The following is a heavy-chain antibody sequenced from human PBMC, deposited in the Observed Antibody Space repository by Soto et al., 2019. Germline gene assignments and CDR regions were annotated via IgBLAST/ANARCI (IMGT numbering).Heavy chain of an antibody. CDR1: GGSFSGYY. J-gene: IGHJ3*01. CDR2: ISHSGNT. V-gene: IGHV4-34*01. Sequence: LETLSLTCAVYGGSFSGYYWSWVRQPSGKGLEWIGEISHSGNTNYNPSLKSRVTISVDKSKSQFSLRLTSVTAADTAVYFCARGNPFYFWTPDAFDFWGRGTLVTVSS. CDR3: ARGNPFYFWTPDAFDF. D-gene: IGHD3-16*01.